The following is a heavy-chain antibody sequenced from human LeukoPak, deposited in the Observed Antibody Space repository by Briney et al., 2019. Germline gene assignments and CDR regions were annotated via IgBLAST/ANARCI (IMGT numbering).Heavy chain of an antibody. D-gene: IGHD5-12*01. J-gene: IGHJ4*02. V-gene: IGHV3-49*04. CDR2: IRSKTYGGTT. CDR1: GFTFGDYA. Sequence: PGGSLRLSCTASGFTFGDYAMNWVRQAPGKGLEWVGFIRSKTYGGTTAYAASVKGRFTISRDDSKNIAYLQMNSRKTEDTAVYYCSRQIRATTDYFDYWGQGTLVTVSS. CDR3: SRQIRATTDYFDY.